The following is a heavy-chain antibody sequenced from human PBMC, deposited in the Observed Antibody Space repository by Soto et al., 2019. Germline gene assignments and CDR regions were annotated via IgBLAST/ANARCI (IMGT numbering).Heavy chain of an antibody. V-gene: IGHV1-46*04. CDR3: ASGRFMYFFDY. D-gene: IGHD3-10*02. Sequence: GASVKVSCKASGLTSTTNYIHWVRQAPGQGLEWMGVLNPGGSGATYTQKLQGRVTMTRDTSTGTVYMELSSLKSEDTAVYFCASGRFMYFFDYWGQGTLVTVSS. J-gene: IGHJ4*02. CDR1: GLTSTTNY. CDR2: LNPGGSGA.